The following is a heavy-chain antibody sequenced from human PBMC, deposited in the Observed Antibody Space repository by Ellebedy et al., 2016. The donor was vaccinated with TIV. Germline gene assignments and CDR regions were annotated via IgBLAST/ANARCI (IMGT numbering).Heavy chain of an antibody. CDR3: ARGAMVRGDGWFDP. Sequence: ASVKVSXKASRYTFTGYYMHWVRQAPGQGLEWMGWMNPNSGNTGYAQKFQGRVTMTRNTSISTAYMELSSLRSEDTAVYYCARGAMVRGDGWFDPWGQGTLVTVSS. CDR2: MNPNSGNT. CDR1: RYTFTGYY. D-gene: IGHD3-10*01. V-gene: IGHV1-8*02. J-gene: IGHJ5*02.